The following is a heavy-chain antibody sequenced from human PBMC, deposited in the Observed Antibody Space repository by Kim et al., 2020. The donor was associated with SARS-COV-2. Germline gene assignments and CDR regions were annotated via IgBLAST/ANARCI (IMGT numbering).Heavy chain of an antibody. D-gene: IGHD3-10*01. CDR3: TTDTVRFGDINWFDP. V-gene: IGHV3-15*01. Sequence: GGSLRLSCAASGFTFSNAWMSWVRQAPGKGLEWVGRIKSKTDGGTTDYAAPVKGRFTISRDDSKNTLYLQMNSLKTEDTAVYYCTTDTVRFGDINWFDPWGQGTLVTVSS. J-gene: IGHJ5*02. CDR2: IKSKTDGGTT. CDR1: GFTFSNAW.